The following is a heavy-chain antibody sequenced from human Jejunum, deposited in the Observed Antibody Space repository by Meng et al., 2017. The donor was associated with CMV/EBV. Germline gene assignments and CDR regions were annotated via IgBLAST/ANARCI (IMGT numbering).Heavy chain of an antibody. J-gene: IGHJ4*02. CDR1: SYM. CDR3: ARTISVSVAGAVVPGESDS. V-gene: IGHV3-7*01. D-gene: IGHD2-15*01. CDR2: ISRDGSKD. Sequence: SYMMGWVRQAQGKGPEWVASISRDGSKDYYVDSVKGRFTISRDNAKTSLFLELSSLRAEDTAVYYCARTISVSVAGAVVPGESDSWGQGTQVTVSS.